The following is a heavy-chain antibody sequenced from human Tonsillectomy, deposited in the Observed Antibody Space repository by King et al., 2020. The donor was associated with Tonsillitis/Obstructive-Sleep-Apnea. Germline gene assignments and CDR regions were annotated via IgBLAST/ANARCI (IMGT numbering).Heavy chain of an antibody. Sequence: TLKESGPTLVKPTQTLTLTCTFSGFSLSTSGVGVGWIRQPPGKALEWLGLIYWDDDKRYSPSLKSRLTITKDTPKNQVGLTITTMDPVDTAPYYCAFSGSNEASSSSRDGAYYGMDGWGQGTTVTVSS. J-gene: IGHJ6*02. CDR3: AFSGSNEASSSSRDGAYYGMDG. CDR1: GFSLSTSGVG. V-gene: IGHV2-5*02. CDR2: IYWDDDK. D-gene: IGHD6-6*01.